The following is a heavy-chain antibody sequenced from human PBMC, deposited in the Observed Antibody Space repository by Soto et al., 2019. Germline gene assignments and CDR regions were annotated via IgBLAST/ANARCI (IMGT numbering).Heavy chain of an antibody. CDR3: ARADYGDRGLAFDS. Sequence: PSETLSLTCAVSGGSISSSNWWSWVRQPPGKGLEWIGDIYHSGSTNYNPSLESRASISVDTSKNQFSLKVDSVTAADTAVYYCARADYGDRGLAFDSWGQGTLVTVSS. D-gene: IGHD4-17*01. CDR1: GGSISSSNW. J-gene: IGHJ4*02. V-gene: IGHV4-4*02. CDR2: IYHSGST.